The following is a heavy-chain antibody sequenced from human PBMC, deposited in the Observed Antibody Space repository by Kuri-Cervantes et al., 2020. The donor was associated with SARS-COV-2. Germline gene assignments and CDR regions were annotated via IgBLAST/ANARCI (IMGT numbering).Heavy chain of an antibody. Sequence: GESLKISCAASGFTVSSNYMSWVRQAPGKGLEWVSVIYSGGSTYYADSVKGRFTSSRDNSKNTLYLQMNSLRAEDTAVYYCARWSIVGATRGLLRYYGMDVWGRGTTVTVSS. V-gene: IGHV3-53*01. CDR3: ARWSIVGATRGLLRYYGMDV. J-gene: IGHJ6*02. D-gene: IGHD1-26*01. CDR1: GFTVSSNY. CDR2: IYSGGST.